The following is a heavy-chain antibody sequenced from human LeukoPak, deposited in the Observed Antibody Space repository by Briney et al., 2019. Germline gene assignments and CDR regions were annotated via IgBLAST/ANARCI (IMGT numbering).Heavy chain of an antibody. J-gene: IGHJ6*03. CDR1: SGSIGSSSNY. CDR2: VYYSGST. Sequence: EASETLSLTCTVSSGSIGSSSNYWGWIRQAPGKGLEWIGNVYYSGSTFYNPSLKSRVTISVDTSKNQFSLKLSSVTAADTAVYYCARDQPYIDVWGKGTTVTVSS. CDR3: ARDQPYIDV. V-gene: IGHV4-39*07.